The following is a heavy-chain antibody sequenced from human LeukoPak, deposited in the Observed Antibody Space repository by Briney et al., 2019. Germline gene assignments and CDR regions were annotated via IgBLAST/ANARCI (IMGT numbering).Heavy chain of an antibody. V-gene: IGHV5-51*01. CDR2: IYPGDSDT. D-gene: IGHD6-6*01. CDR1: GSIFTSYW. J-gene: IGHJ5*02. Sequence: GASLQISCKGSGSIFTSYWIGWVRQLPGKGLEWMGIIYPGDSDTRYSPSFQGQVTISADKSISTAYLQWSSLKASDTAMYYCARRPYSSSSPWFDPWGQGTLVTVSS. CDR3: ARRPYSSSSPWFDP.